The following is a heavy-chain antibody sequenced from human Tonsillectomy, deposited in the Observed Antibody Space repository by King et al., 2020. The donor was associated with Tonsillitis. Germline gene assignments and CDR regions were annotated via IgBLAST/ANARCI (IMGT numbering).Heavy chain of an antibody. CDR2: IYYSGST. J-gene: IGHJ4*02. Sequence: LQLQESGPGLVKPSETLSLTCTVSGGSISGSRYYWGWIRQPPGKGLEWIGNIYYSGSTYYNPSLKSRVTISVDTSKNQFSLKLSSVAAADTAVYYCGRHLFFSSGWSTGYYFDYWGLGTLVTVSS. D-gene: IGHD6-19*01. V-gene: IGHV4-39*01. CDR1: GGSISGSRYY. CDR3: GRHLFFSSGWSTGYYFDY.